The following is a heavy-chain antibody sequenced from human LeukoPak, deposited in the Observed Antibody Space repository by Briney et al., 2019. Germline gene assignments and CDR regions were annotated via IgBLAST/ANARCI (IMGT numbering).Heavy chain of an antibody. J-gene: IGHJ4*02. D-gene: IGHD4-17*01. CDR2: ISSSSSYT. V-gene: IGHV3-11*05. CDR3: ARGGDPPRPLGY. Sequence: GGSLRLSCAASGFTFSDYDMSWIRQAPGKGLEWVSYISSSSSYTNYADSVKGRFTISRDNAKNSLYLQMNSLRAEDTAVYYCARGGDPPRPLGYWGQGTLVTVSS. CDR1: GFTFSDYD.